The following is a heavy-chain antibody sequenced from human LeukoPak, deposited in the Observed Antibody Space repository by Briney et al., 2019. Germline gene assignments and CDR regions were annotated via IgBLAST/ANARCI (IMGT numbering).Heavy chain of an antibody. J-gene: IGHJ3*02. D-gene: IGHD1-26*01. CDR1: GFTFDDYA. CDR3: AKETSGSYAFDI. CDR2: ISWNSGSI. V-gene: IGHV3-9*03. Sequence: WGLRLSCAASGFTFDDYAMHWVRQAPGKGLEWVSGISWNSGSIGYADSVKGRLTISRDNAKNSLYLQMNSLRAEDMALYYCAKETSGSYAFDIWGQGTMVTVSS.